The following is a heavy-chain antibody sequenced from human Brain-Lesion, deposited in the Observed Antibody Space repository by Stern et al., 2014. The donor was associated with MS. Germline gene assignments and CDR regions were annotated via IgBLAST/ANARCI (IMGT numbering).Heavy chain of an antibody. D-gene: IGHD4-17*01. J-gene: IGHJ4*02. CDR1: GGSINTNNYY. CDR3: ARTGDDFGDYSLSY. Sequence: VQLVESGPGLVKPSETLSLTCTVSGGSINTNNYYWGWIRQPPGKGLEWIGNIYSSGSTFYSPSLKSRVTMSVDTSTNQFSLKLSSGTAADTAVYYCARTGDDFGDYSLSYWGQGTLVTVSS. CDR2: IYSSGST. V-gene: IGHV4-39*01.